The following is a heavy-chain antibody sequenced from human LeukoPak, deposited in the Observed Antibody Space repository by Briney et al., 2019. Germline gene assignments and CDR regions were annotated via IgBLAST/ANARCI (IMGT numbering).Heavy chain of an antibody. J-gene: IGHJ6*03. D-gene: IGHD1-26*01. Sequence: PGGSLRLSCAASGFTFSTYAMSWVRQAPGKGLECVSAIGGSSGSTHYADSVKGRFTISRDNAKNSLYLQMNSLRAEDTALYYCARGSYYYYYYMDVWGKGTTVTVSS. CDR2: IGGSSGST. CDR3: ARGSYYYYYYMDV. CDR1: GFTFSTYA. V-gene: IGHV3-23*01.